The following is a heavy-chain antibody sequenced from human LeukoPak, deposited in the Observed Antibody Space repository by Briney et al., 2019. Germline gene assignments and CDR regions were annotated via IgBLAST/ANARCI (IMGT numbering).Heavy chain of an antibody. Sequence: PGGSLRLSCAASGFTFSSYSMNWVRQAPGKGLEWVSSISSSSYIYYADSVKGRFTISRDNAKNSLYLQMNSLRAEGTAVYYCARESAPDAFDIWGQGTMVTVSS. J-gene: IGHJ3*02. V-gene: IGHV3-21*01. CDR3: ARESAPDAFDI. CDR2: ISSSSYI. CDR1: GFTFSSYS.